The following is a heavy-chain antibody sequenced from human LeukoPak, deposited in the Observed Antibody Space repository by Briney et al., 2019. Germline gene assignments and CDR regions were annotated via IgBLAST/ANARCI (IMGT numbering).Heavy chain of an antibody. CDR1: GFTSSSYS. J-gene: IGHJ4*02. CDR2: ISSGSGYI. V-gene: IGHV3-21*01. CDR3: ARDGLGIDY. D-gene: IGHD3-10*01. Sequence: GGSLRLSCAASGFTSSSYSMNWVRQAPGKGLEWVSSISSGSGYIHYADSVKGRFTISRDNAKKSLYLQMNSLRAEDTAVYYCARDGLGIDYWGQGTLVTVSS.